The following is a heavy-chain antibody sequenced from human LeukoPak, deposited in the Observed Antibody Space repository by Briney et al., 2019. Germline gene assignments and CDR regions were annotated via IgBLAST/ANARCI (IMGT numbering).Heavy chain of an antibody. J-gene: IGHJ4*02. CDR3: ARPQHDNTGYYLVFDY. Sequence: GESLKISCKGSGYSFASYWIGWVRQMPGKGLEWMGIIYPGDSDTQYSPSFKGQVTISADKSISAAYLQWSSLKASDTAMYFCARPQHDNTGYYLVFDYRGQGTLVTVSS. D-gene: IGHD3-22*01. CDR2: IYPGDSDT. V-gene: IGHV5-51*01. CDR1: GYSFASYW.